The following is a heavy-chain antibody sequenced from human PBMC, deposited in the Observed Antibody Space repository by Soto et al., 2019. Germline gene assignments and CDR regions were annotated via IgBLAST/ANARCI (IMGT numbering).Heavy chain of an antibody. Sequence: GGSLRLSCAASGFTFDDYAMHWVRQAPGKGLEWVSGISWNSGSIGYADSVRGRFTISRDNAKNTLYLQMNSLRAEDTAVYYCAKESSVSSGRYLDYWGQGTLVTVSS. D-gene: IGHD6-19*01. J-gene: IGHJ4*02. V-gene: IGHV3-9*01. CDR3: AKESSVSSGRYLDY. CDR2: ISWNSGSI. CDR1: GFTFDDYA.